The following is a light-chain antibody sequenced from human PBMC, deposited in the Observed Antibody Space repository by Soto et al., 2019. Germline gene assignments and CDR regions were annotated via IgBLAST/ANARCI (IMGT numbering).Light chain of an antibody. CDR2: SNN. J-gene: IGLJ2*01. CDR1: SANIGRNI. Sequence: QSVLTQPPSASGTPGQRVTIPCSGSSANIGRNIVNWYQHLPGTAPKLLIYSNNQRPSGVPDRFSGSRSGSSASLAISGLQSEDEAYYYCSSFAGSPVVFGGGTKVTVL. V-gene: IGLV1-44*01. CDR3: SSFAGSPVV.